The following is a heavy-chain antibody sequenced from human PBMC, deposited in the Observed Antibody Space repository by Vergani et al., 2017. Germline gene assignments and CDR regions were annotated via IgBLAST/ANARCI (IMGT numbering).Heavy chain of an antibody. CDR2: IWDDGSNN. CDR3: ARDPDGDYYYCGMDV. D-gene: IGHD4-17*01. J-gene: IGHJ6*02. Sequence: QVQLVESGGGVVQPGRSLRLSCAASGFTFSSYGMHWVRQAPGKGLEWVAVIWDDGSNNYYADSVKGRFTISRDNSKNTLYLQMNSLRAEDTAVYYCARDPDGDYYYCGMDVWGQGTTVTVSS. V-gene: IGHV3-33*01. CDR1: GFTFSSYG.